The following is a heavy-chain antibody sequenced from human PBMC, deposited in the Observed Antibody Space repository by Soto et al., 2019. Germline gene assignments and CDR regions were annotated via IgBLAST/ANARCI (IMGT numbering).Heavy chain of an antibody. D-gene: IGHD4-17*01. CDR1: GDTFSTYT. Sequence: QVQLVQSGAEVKKPGSSVKVSCKASGDTFSTYTITWMRQAPGQGLEWMGGIIPRSATSKYAQKFQGRVTTTADESTRAVYMELRTLRPEDTAVYYCAREGLVLVQTTVNSDYYYYAMDVWGQGTTVTVSS. CDR3: AREGLVLVQTTVNSDYYYYAMDV. J-gene: IGHJ6*02. CDR2: IIPRSATS. V-gene: IGHV1-69*12.